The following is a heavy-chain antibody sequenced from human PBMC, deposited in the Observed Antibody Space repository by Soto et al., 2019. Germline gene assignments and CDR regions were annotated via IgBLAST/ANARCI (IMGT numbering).Heavy chain of an antibody. CDR3: ARAMVRGQRGPFDY. V-gene: IGHV3-53*04. CDR2: IYSGGST. Sequence: GGSLRLSCAASGFTVSSNYMSWVRQAPGKGLEWVSVIYSGGSTYYADSVKGRFTISRHNSKNTLYLQMNSLRAEDTAVYYCARAMVRGQRGPFDYWGQGTLVTVSS. D-gene: IGHD3-10*01. J-gene: IGHJ4*02. CDR1: GFTVSSNY.